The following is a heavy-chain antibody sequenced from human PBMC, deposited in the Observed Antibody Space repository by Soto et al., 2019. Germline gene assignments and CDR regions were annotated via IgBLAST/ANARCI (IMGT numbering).Heavy chain of an antibody. Sequence: GASVEVSCKASGYTFASCGSSWVRQAPGQGLEWMGWISAYNGNTNYAQKLRGRVTMTTDTSTSTAYMELRSLRSDDTAVYYCAREAANYDFWSGYPPAPNYYYYGMDVWGQGTTVTVSS. CDR3: AREAANYDFWSGYPPAPNYYYYGMDV. CDR2: ISAYNGNT. D-gene: IGHD3-3*01. CDR1: GYTFASCG. V-gene: IGHV1-18*01. J-gene: IGHJ6*02.